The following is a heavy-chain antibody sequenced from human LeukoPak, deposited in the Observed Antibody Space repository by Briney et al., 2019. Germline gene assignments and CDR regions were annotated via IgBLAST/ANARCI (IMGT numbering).Heavy chain of an antibody. V-gene: IGHV1-2*02. Sequence: GASVKVSCKASGYTFTGYYMHWVRQAPGQGLEWMGWINPNSGGTNYAQKFQGRVTMTRDTSISTAYMELSRLRSDDTAVYYCATTVVVPAAIFWFDPWGQGTLVTVSS. CDR1: GYTFTGYY. CDR3: ATTVVVPAAIFWFDP. J-gene: IGHJ5*02. CDR2: INPNSGGT. D-gene: IGHD2-2*01.